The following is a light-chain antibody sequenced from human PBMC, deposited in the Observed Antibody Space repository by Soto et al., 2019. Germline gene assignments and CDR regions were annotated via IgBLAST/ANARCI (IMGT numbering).Light chain of an antibody. CDR1: QSISDW. CDR3: QQYDSYSWT. Sequence: DIQVTQSPSTLSASVGDRVTITCRASQSISDWLAWYQQKPGKAPSLLIFDASTLKSGVPSRFSGSGYGTEFTLTISSLQPDDFATYYCQQYDSYSWTFGQGTKVDIK. CDR2: DAS. V-gene: IGKV1-5*01. J-gene: IGKJ1*01.